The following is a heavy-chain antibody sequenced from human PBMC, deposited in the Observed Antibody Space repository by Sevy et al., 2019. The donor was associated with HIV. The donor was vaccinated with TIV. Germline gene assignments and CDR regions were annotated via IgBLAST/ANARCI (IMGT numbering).Heavy chain of an antibody. J-gene: IGHJ5*02. CDR3: ARAAGWFDA. CDR1: GFTFNDYN. Sequence: GGCLRLSCAASGFTFNDYNLSWIRQAPGKGLEWVSYISTRTSTTTIYYADSVKGRFTISRDNAKNSIYLQMNSLRVDDTSVYYCARAAGWFDAWGQGTLVTVSS. V-gene: IGHV3-11*01. CDR2: ISTRTSTTTI.